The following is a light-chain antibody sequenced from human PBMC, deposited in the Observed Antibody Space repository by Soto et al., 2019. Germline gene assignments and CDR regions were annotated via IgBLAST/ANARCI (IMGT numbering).Light chain of an antibody. J-gene: IGKJ1*01. CDR3: QQSYTSPWT. CDR1: QSISTF. Sequence: DIQMTQSPSSLSASVGDRVTITCRASQSISTFLNWYQQKPGKAPEVIIYSTSNLQRGVPSRFSGSGSGTDFTLTISRLQPEDFATYCCQQSYTSPWTFGPGTKVDIK. V-gene: IGKV1-39*01. CDR2: STS.